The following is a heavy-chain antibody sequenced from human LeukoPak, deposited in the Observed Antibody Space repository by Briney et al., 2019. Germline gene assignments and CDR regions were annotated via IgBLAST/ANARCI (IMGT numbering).Heavy chain of an antibody. CDR3: ARVDTVMAYYFDL. CDR2: IYSGGTT. J-gene: IGHJ4*02. V-gene: IGHV3-53*04. Sequence: GSLRLSCAASGFTVSTNCMTWVRQAPGKGLEWVSTIYSGGTTYYADSVMGRFTISRHNSRNTLYLQMNSLRAEDTAVYYCARVDTVMAYYFDLWGQGTLVTVSS. CDR1: GFTVSTNC. D-gene: IGHD5-18*01.